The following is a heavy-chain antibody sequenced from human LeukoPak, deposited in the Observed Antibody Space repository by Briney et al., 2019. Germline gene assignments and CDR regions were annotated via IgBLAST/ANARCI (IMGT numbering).Heavy chain of an antibody. Sequence: SETLSLTCTVSGGSISSSSYYWGWIRQPPGKGLEWIGSIYYSGSTYYNPSLKSRVTISVDTSKNQFSLKLSSVTAADTAVYYCAKVLGGATKAFDYWGQGTLVTVSS. CDR3: AKVLGGATKAFDY. CDR1: GGSISSSSYY. CDR2: IYYSGST. D-gene: IGHD1-26*01. J-gene: IGHJ4*02. V-gene: IGHV4-39*07.